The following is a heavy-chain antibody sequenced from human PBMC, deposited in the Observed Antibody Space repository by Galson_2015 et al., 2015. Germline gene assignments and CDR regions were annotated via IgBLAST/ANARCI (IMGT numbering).Heavy chain of an antibody. Sequence: SLRLSCAASGFTFSSYAMHWVRQAPGKGLEWVAVISYDGSNKYYADSVKGRFTISRDNSKNTLYLQMNSLRAEDTAVYYCARDGEDVDGLEWIFFDYWGQGTLVTVSS. CDR1: GFTFSSYA. D-gene: IGHD3-3*01. CDR3: ARDGEDVDGLEWIFFDY. V-gene: IGHV3-30-3*01. CDR2: ISYDGSNK. J-gene: IGHJ4*02.